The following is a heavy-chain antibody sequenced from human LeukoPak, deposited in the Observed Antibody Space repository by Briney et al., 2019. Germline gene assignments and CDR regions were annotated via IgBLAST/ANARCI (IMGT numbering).Heavy chain of an antibody. V-gene: IGHV1-18*01. Sequence: GASVKVSCKASGYTFTSYGISWVRQAPGQGLEWMGWISAYNGNTNYAQKLQGRVTMTTDTSTSTAYMELRSLRSDDTAVYYCARHGVLRYYYYYMDVWGKGTTVTVSS. CDR3: ARHGVLRYYYYYMDV. J-gene: IGHJ6*03. CDR2: ISAYNGNT. D-gene: IGHD2-8*01. CDR1: GYTFTSYG.